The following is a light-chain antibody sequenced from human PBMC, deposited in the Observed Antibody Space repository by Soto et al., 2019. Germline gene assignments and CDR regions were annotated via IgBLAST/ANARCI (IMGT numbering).Light chain of an antibody. V-gene: IGKV1-12*01. J-gene: IGKJ2*01. CDR2: AAF. Sequence: DIQLPHSPSFVSASIGDIVNIAYRARQQSSTCLVRYQHNPGKAPQLLIYAAFSLQTGVPSRFSGSGSGTDFTLTISSLQPEDSATYYCQQANSFPFTFGQGTRLEI. CDR3: QQANSFPFT. CDR1: QQSSTC.